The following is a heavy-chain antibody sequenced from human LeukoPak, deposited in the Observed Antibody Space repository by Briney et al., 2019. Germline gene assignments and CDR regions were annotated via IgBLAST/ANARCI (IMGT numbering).Heavy chain of an antibody. V-gene: IGHV4-30-4*01. D-gene: IGHD3-10*01. CDR3: SRDSALLWFGELDS. J-gene: IGHJ5*02. CDR1: GGSISSGDHY. CDR2: IYYSGSN. Sequence: PSETLSLTCSVSGGSISSGDHYWSWIRQPPGKGLEWIGNIYYSGSNNYNASFKIRITISVDTSRNQFSLKLTSVTAADTAVYFCSRDSALLWFGELDSWGQGTVVTVSS.